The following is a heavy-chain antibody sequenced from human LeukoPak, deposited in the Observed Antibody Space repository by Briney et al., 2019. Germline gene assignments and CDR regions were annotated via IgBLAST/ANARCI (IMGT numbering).Heavy chain of an antibody. CDR3: ARTTDSSGYLNYYYYYMDV. D-gene: IGHD3-22*01. CDR1: GGSISSYY. Sequence: PSETLSLTCTVSGGSISSYYWSWIRQPPGKGLEWIGYIYYSGSTNYNPSLKSRVTISVDTSKDQFSLKLSSVTAADTAVYYCARTTDSSGYLNYYYYYMDVWGKGTTVTISS. CDR2: IYYSGST. J-gene: IGHJ6*03. V-gene: IGHV4-59*01.